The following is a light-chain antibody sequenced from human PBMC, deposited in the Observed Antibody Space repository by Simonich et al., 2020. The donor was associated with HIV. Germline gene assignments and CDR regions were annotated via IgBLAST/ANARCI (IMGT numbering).Light chain of an antibody. J-gene: IGKJ5*01. CDR1: QGISNS. Sequence: DIQMTQSPSSLSASVGDRVTITCRASQGISNSLAWYQQKPGKAPKVLLYAASRLESGVPSRFSGSGSGTEFTLTISSLQSEDFAVYYCQQYNNWLPITFGQGTRLEIK. CDR2: AAS. V-gene: IGKV1-NL1*01. CDR3: QQYNNWLPIT.